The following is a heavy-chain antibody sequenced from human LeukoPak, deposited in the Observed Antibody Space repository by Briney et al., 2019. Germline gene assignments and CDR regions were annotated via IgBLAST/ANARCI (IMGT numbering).Heavy chain of an antibody. V-gene: IGHV3-48*04. CDR1: GFTFSSYS. CDR2: ISSSSSTI. J-gene: IGHJ4*02. CDR3: ARENSGYVFDY. Sequence: GGSLRLSCAASGFTFSSYSMNWVRQAPGRGLEWVSYISSSSSTIYYADSVKGRFTISRDNAKNSLYLQMNSLRAEDTAVYYCARENSGYVFDYWGQGTLVTVSS. D-gene: IGHD5-12*01.